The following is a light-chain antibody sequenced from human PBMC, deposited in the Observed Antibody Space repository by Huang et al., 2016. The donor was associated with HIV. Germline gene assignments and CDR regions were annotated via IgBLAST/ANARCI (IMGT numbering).Light chain of an antibody. CDR2: AAI. CDR1: QNISRY. CDR3: QQSDRTPRT. J-gene: IGKJ2*01. Sequence: DIQMTQSPSSLSAFIGDRVIISCRASQNISRYLNWYQQKPGKAPKLLIYAAISLQGGVPSTFSGNGSGTDFTLTINNLQPEDSATYYCQQSDRTPRTFGQWTKLEIK. V-gene: IGKV1-39*01.